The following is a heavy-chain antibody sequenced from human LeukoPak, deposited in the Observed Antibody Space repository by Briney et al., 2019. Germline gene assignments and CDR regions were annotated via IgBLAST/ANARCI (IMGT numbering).Heavy chain of an antibody. CDR3: VPKGTEGY. Sequence: GGSLRLSCSASGFAFSGYAMHWVRQAPGKGLQYVSAISPTGGSTYYADSVKGRFSISRDNSKNTLYLQMSSLRPEDTAVYYCVPKGTEGYWGQGTLVIVSS. V-gene: IGHV3-64D*06. CDR1: GFAFSGYA. CDR2: ISPTGGST. J-gene: IGHJ4*02.